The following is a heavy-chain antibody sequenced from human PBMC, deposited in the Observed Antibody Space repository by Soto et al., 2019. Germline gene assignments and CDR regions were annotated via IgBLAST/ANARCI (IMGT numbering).Heavy chain of an antibody. J-gene: IGHJ6*03. D-gene: IGHD2-2*01. Sequence: SETLSLTCAVYGGSFSGYYWSWIRQPPGKGLEWIGEINHSGSTNYNPSLKSRVTISVDTSKNQFSLKLSSVTAADTAVYYCARGGWVVVVPAAPDMDVWGKGTTVTV. CDR2: INHSGST. CDR3: ARGGWVVVVPAAPDMDV. V-gene: IGHV4-34*01. CDR1: GGSFSGYY.